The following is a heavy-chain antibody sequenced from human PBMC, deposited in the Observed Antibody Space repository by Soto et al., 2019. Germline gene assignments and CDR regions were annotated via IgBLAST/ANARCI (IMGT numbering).Heavy chain of an antibody. J-gene: IGHJ4*02. CDR2: IYSGGSS. V-gene: IGHV3-66*01. CDR3: ARCDGSATYCFFFAY. CDR1: GFTVSNSY. Sequence: EVQLVESGGGLVQSGGSLTLSCAASGFTVSNSYMSWVRQAPGKGLEWVSAIYSGGSSYYADSVKGRFTISRDNSKTTLYPQMNSLRAEDTAVYFCARCDGSATYCFFFAYWGQGPPVTVSS. D-gene: IGHD3-10*01.